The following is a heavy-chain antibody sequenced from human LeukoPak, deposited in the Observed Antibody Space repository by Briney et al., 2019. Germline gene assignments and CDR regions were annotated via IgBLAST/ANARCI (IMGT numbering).Heavy chain of an antibody. V-gene: IGHV4-59*02. CDR1: VGSVSDYY. Sequence: SETLSLTCTISVGSVSDYYWSWMPQSPGKGREWMGYIYYTGSTGYNPSLKSPVTITADTSKNKFTLKLNSVTAGDTAVYYCASRKLGNDYWGQGTLVTVSS. J-gene: IGHJ4*02. D-gene: IGHD7-27*01. CDR2: IYYTGST. CDR3: ASRKLGNDY.